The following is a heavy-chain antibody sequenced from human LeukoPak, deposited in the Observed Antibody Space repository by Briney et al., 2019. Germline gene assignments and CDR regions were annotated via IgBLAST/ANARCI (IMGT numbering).Heavy chain of an antibody. CDR1: GFTFSTYV. D-gene: IGHD6-19*01. CDR2: ISYDGSNK. Sequence: GGSLRLSCAASGFTFSTYVMHWVRQAPGKGLEWVAVISYDGSNKYYADSVKGRFTISRDNSKNTLYLQMNSLGAEDTAVYYCAKGQGSSGWYGYYYYGMDVWGQGTTVTVSS. J-gene: IGHJ6*02. CDR3: AKGQGSSGWYGYYYYGMDV. V-gene: IGHV3-30*18.